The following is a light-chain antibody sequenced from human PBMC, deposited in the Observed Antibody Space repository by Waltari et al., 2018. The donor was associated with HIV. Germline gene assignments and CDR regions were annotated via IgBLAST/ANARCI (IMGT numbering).Light chain of an antibody. V-gene: IGLV1-40*01. Sequence: QSVLTQPPSVSGAPGQRVTISCTGSSSNIGAGYDVHWYQQLPGTAPKLLIYGNSRRASGVPDRFSGSKSDTSASLAITGLQSEDEADYYCQSYDSTLSGSDWVFGGGTKLTVL. CDR3: QSYDSTLSGSDWV. CDR2: GNS. CDR1: SSNIGAGYD. J-gene: IGLJ3*02.